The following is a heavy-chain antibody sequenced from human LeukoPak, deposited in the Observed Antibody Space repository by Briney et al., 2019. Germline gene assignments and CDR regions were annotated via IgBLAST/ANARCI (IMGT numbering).Heavy chain of an antibody. CDR2: INEGGST. CDR1: GWSFSGYY. D-gene: IGHD3-16*01. Sequence: SETLSLTCAVYGWSFSGYYRSWVRQPPGEALEWIEEINEGGSTYYNPSLRGRFTMSVDKSKKQFFRKLSSVTAADTAVYYCARGFPDKVWGKSRPTAGDFQHWGQGTLVTVSS. CDR3: ARGFPDKVWGKSRPTAGDFQH. V-gene: IGHV4-34*01. J-gene: IGHJ1*01.